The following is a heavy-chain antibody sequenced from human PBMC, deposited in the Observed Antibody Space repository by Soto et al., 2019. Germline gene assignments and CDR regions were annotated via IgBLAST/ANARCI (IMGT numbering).Heavy chain of an antibody. CDR3: ASLYGSVPYYRVPYYSGMDF. D-gene: IGHD3-10*01. V-gene: IGHV1-69*02. CDR1: GGTFSSFS. Sequence: GASVKVSCKASGGTFSSFSITWVRQAPGQGLEWMGRIIPILDVANFPQKFQGRVTITADISTNTAYMELSSLRSEDTAVYYCASLYGSVPYYRVPYYSGMDFWGQGTTVTVSS. J-gene: IGHJ6*02. CDR2: IIPILDVA.